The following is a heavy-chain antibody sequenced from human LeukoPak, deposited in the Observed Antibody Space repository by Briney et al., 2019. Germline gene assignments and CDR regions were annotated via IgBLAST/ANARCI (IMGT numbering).Heavy chain of an antibody. D-gene: IGHD3-22*01. J-gene: IGHJ4*02. CDR2: INSDGSST. CDR1: GFTFSSYW. CDR3: ARGGSGYYAIQPFDY. V-gene: IGHV3-74*01. Sequence: QTGGSLRLSCAASGFTFSSYWMHWVRQAPGKGLVWVSRINSDGSSTSYADSVKGRFTISRDNAKNTLYLQMNSLRAEDTAVYYCARGGSGYYAIQPFDYWGQGTLVTVSS.